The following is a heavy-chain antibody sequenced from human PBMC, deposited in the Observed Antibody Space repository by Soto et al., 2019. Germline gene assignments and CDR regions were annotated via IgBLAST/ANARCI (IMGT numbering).Heavy chain of an antibody. CDR1: GYNFTTYG. V-gene: IGHV1-18*01. D-gene: IGHD2-21*01. Sequence: QVQLVQSGPEVKKPGASVKVSCKASGYNFTTYGINWVRQAPGQGLEWMGWISSYNGDTDYSQKFHGRVTMTTDTTTITAYMEVTSLRSDDSAVYYWASDGGFAPSDYWGQGTLVSVS. CDR2: ISSYNGDT. J-gene: IGHJ4*02. CDR3: ASDGGFAPSDY.